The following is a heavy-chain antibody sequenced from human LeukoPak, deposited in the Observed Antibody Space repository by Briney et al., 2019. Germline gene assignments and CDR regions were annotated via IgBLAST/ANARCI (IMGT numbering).Heavy chain of an antibody. J-gene: IGHJ5*02. CDR1: GFTSSSYW. CDR3: VRGRGSYGWFDP. V-gene: IGHV3-74*01. D-gene: IGHD3-10*01. CDR2: ISGDETAR. Sequence: GGSLRLSCAAPGFTSSSYWMHWVRQVPGKGLVWVSRISGDETARNYADSVKGRFTISRDDAKNTVDLQMNSLRGEDTAVYYCVRGRGSYGWFDPWGQGTLVTVSS.